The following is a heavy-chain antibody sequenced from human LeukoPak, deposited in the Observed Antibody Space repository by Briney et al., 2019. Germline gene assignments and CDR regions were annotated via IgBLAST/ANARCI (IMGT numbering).Heavy chain of an antibody. J-gene: IGHJ3*02. V-gene: IGHV1-2*02. CDR3: ARWGLGSYVPREAFDI. Sequence: ASVKVSCKASGYTFTGYYMHWVRQAPGQGLEWMGWINPNSGGTNYAQKFQGRVTMTRDTSISTAYMELSRLRSDDTAVYYCARWGLGSYVPREAFDIWGQGTMVTVSS. CDR1: GYTFTGYY. D-gene: IGHD1-26*01. CDR2: INPNSGGT.